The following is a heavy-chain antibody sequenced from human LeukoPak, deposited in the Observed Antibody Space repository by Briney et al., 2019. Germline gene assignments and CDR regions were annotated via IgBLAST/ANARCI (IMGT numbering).Heavy chain of an antibody. D-gene: IGHD6-13*01. CDR1: GFTFDDYA. V-gene: IGHV3-9*01. CDR3: AKDKQHLVAGVHDY. CDR2: ISWNSGSI. J-gene: IGHJ4*02. Sequence: SGGSLRLSCAASGFTFDDYAMHWVRQAPGKGLEWVSGISWNSGSIGYADSVKGRFTISRDNAKNSLYLQMNSLRAEDTALYYCAKDKQHLVAGVHDYWGQGTLVTVSS.